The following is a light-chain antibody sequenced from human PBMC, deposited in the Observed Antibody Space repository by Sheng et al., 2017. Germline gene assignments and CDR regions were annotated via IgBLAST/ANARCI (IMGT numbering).Light chain of an antibody. CDR1: ELGDKY. V-gene: IGLV3-1*01. CDR3: QAWDSSTAV. CDR2: QDF. Sequence: FELTQPPSVSVSPGQTANITCSGDELGDKYVCWYQQKPGQSPVLVIYQDFKRPSGIPERFSGSNSGNTATLTLSGTQTMDEADYYCQAWDSSTAVFGGGTRLTV. J-gene: IGLJ2*01.